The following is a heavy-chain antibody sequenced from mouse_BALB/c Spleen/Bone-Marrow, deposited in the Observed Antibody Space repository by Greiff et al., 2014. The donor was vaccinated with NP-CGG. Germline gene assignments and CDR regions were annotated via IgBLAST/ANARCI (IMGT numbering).Heavy chain of an antibody. CDR3: AREGGYYDAMDY. Sequence: EVQGVESGPELVKPRASVKISCKASGYTFTDYNMQWVKQSHGKSLEWIGYIYPYNGGTGYNQKFRSKATLTVDSSSSTAYMELRSLTSEDSAVYYCAREGGYYDAMDYWGQGTSVTVSS. J-gene: IGHJ4*01. CDR2: IYPYNGGT. V-gene: IGHV1S29*02. D-gene: IGHD2-2*01. CDR1: GYTFTDYN.